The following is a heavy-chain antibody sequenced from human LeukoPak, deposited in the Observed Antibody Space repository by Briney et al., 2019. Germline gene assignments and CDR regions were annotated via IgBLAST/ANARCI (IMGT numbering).Heavy chain of an antibody. CDR3: ARGRVIVVANKECDY. CDR2: ISYDEGQI. Sequence: GRSLRLSCEAPGFTFSNYGMHWVRQAPGKGLEWVALISYDEGQIYYADSVKGRFTISRDNSKNTLYLQMNSLRAEDTAVYYCARGRVIVVANKECDYWGQGTLVTVSS. V-gene: IGHV3-30*03. CDR1: GFTFSNYG. D-gene: IGHD3-22*01. J-gene: IGHJ4*02.